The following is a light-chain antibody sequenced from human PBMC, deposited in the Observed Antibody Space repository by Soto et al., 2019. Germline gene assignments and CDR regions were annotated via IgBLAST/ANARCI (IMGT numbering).Light chain of an antibody. Sequence: EIVLTQSPATLSLSPGERATLSCRASQSVSSYLAWYQQKPGQAPRLLIYDASNRATGIPARFSGSGSGTDFTLTISRLEPEDFAMYYCQQYSSSRTFGQGTKWIS. CDR3: QQYSSSRT. J-gene: IGKJ1*01. CDR1: QSVSSY. CDR2: DAS. V-gene: IGKV3-11*01.